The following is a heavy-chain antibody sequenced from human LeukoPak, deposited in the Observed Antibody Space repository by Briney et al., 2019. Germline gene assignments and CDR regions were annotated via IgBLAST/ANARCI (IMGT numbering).Heavy chain of an antibody. CDR2: IYTSGST. J-gene: IGHJ6*03. Sequence: PSQTLSLTCTVSGGSISSGSYYWSWIRQPAGKGLEWIGRIYTSGSTNYNPSLKSRVTISVDTSKNQFSLRLSSVTAADTAVYYCARASSGWHYYYMDVWGKGTTVTVSS. D-gene: IGHD6-19*01. CDR1: GGSISSGSYY. CDR3: ARASSGWHYYYMDV. V-gene: IGHV4-61*02.